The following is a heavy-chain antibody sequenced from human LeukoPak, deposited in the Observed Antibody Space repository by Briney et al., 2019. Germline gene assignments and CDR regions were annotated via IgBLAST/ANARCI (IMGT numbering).Heavy chain of an antibody. CDR3: AGHSDVIGAI. D-gene: IGHD3-10*01. V-gene: IGHV5-51*01. CDR1: GYTFTHQW. CDR2: IYPRDSDT. J-gene: IGHJ4*02. Sequence: GESLRISCKAFGYTFTHQWIGWVRQMSGSGLEWMGIIYPRDSDTIYSPSFQGHVTISADTSINTAYLEWSSLEASDTAIYYCAGHSDVIGAIWGQGTLVTVSS.